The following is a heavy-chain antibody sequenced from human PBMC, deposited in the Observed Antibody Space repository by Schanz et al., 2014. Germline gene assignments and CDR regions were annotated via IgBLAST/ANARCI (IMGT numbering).Heavy chain of an antibody. D-gene: IGHD1-1*01. CDR3: VKDPDKYNWNDVEGMDV. Sequence: VQLVESGGGVVQPGRSLRLSCATSGLNFDYYGMNWVRQAPGKGLEWVSSISSTSSYIFYADSVKGRFTISRDNSKNTLYLQMKSLRVEDTAVYYCVKDPDKYNWNDVEGMDVWGPGTTVTVSS. CDR2: ISSTSSYI. V-gene: IGHV3-21*04. CDR1: GLNFDYYG. J-gene: IGHJ6*01.